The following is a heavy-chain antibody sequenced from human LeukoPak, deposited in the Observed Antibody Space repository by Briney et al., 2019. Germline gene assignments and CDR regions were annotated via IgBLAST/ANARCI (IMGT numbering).Heavy chain of an antibody. Sequence: SETLSLNCTVSGYSIRSGYYWGWIRQPPGKGLEWIGRIYTSGTTNYNPSLKSRVTISVDTSKNQFSLKLSAVTAADTAVYYCARASLELQFNYWGQGTLVTVSS. J-gene: IGHJ4*02. CDR2: IYTSGTT. V-gene: IGHV4-38-2*02. CDR3: ARASLELQFNY. D-gene: IGHD1-7*01. CDR1: GYSIRSGYY.